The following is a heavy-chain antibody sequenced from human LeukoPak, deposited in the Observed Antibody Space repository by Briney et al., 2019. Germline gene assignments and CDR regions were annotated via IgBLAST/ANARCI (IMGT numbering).Heavy chain of an antibody. CDR3: ARAGIAARPFWFDP. D-gene: IGHD6-6*01. V-gene: IGHV4-59*11. J-gene: IGHJ5*02. CDR2: IYYSGST. CDR1: GGSISSHY. Sequence: SETLSLTCTVSGGSISSHYWSWIRQPPGKGLEWIGYIYYSGSTNYNPSLKSRVTISVDNSKNQFSLKLSSVTAADTAVYYCARAGIAARPFWFDPWGQGTLVTVSS.